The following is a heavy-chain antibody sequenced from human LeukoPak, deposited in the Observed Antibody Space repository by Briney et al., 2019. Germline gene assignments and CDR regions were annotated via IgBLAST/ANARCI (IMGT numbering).Heavy chain of an antibody. CDR3: ARLYCSSTSCYYDY. CDR2: SNAGNGNT. CDR1: GYTFTSYA. V-gene: IGHV1-3*02. Sequence: ASVKVSCKASGYTFTSYAMNWVRQAPGQRLEWMGWSNAGNGNTKYSQEFQGRVTITRDTSASTAYMELSSLRSEDMAVYYCARLYCSSTSCYYDYWGQGTLVTVSS. D-gene: IGHD2-2*01. J-gene: IGHJ4*02.